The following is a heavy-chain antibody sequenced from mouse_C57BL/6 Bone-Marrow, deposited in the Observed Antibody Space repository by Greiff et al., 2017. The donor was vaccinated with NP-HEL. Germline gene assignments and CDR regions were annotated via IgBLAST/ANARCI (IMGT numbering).Heavy chain of an antibody. CDR1: GFNIKDYY. V-gene: IGHV14-1*01. D-gene: IGHD1-1*01. CDR2: IDPADGDT. CDR3: TTGVLLLRYTY. Sequence: EVQLQQSGAELVRPGASVKLSCTASGFNIKDYYMHWVKQRPEQGLEWIGRIDPADGDTEYAPKFQGKATMTADTSSNTAYLQLSSLTSEDTAVYYCTTGVLLLRYTYWGQGTLVTVSA. J-gene: IGHJ3*01.